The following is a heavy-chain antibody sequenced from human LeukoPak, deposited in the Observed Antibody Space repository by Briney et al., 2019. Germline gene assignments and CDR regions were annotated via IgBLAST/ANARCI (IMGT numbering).Heavy chain of an antibody. J-gene: IGHJ3*02. Sequence: SGGSLRLSCTASGFTFGDYAMSWVRQAPGKGLEWVGFIRSKAYGGTTEYAAFVKGRFTISRDDSKSIAYLQMNSLKTEDTAVYYCTRGDYYDSSGYYPGAFDIWGQGTMVTVSS. CDR3: TRGDYYDSSGYYPGAFDI. CDR1: GFTFGDYA. V-gene: IGHV3-49*04. CDR2: IRSKAYGGTT. D-gene: IGHD3-22*01.